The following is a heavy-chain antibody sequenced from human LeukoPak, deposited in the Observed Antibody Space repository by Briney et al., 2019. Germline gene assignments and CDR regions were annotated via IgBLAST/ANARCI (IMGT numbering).Heavy chain of an antibody. V-gene: IGHV4-59*01. J-gene: IGHJ3*02. D-gene: IGHD1-26*01. CDR3: ARDGYSGSYPLAFDI. Sequence: PSETLSLTCTVTAGSISSYYWSWIRQPPGKGLEWIGYIYYSGSTNYNPSLKSRVTISVDTSKNQFSLKLSSVTAADTAVYYCARDGYSGSYPLAFDIWGKGTMVTVSS. CDR1: AGSISSYY. CDR2: IYYSGST.